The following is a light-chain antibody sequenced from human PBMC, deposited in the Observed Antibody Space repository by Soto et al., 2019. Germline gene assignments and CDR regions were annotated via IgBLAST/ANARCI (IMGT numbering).Light chain of an antibody. CDR3: ASWDDILRGPL. J-gene: IGLJ1*01. V-gene: IGLV1-44*01. Sequence: QSALTQPPSASGTPGQRVTISCSGATSNFGTKSVNWYQHLPGAAPRLLIYNSDQRPSGVPDRFSGSQSGTSASLAISGLQSADEGDYYCASWDDILRGPLFGGGTKVTVL. CDR2: NSD. CDR1: TSNFGTKS.